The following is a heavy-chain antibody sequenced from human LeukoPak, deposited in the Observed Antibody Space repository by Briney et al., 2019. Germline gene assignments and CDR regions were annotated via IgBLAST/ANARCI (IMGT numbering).Heavy chain of an antibody. Sequence: GASVKVSCKASGYTFTGYYMHWVRQAPGQGLEWMGWINPNSGGTNYAQKFQGRVTMTRDTSISTAYMELSRLRSDDTAVYHCVRDQDYGDYSSRFEYWGQGTLVTVSS. CDR2: INPNSGGT. J-gene: IGHJ4*02. D-gene: IGHD4-17*01. V-gene: IGHV1-2*02. CDR1: GYTFTGYY. CDR3: VRDQDYGDYSSRFEY.